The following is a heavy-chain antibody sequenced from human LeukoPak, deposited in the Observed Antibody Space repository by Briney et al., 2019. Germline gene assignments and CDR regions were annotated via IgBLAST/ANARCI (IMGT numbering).Heavy chain of an antibody. Sequence: SETLSLTCTVSGGSISSSSYYWGWIRQPPGKGLEWIGEINHSGSTNYNPSLKSRVTISVDTSKNQFSLKLSSVTAADTAVYYCARHYRNVLLWFGESRGVFDYWGQGTLVTVSS. D-gene: IGHD3-10*01. V-gene: IGHV4-39*01. J-gene: IGHJ4*02. CDR1: GGSISSSSYY. CDR2: INHSGST. CDR3: ARHYRNVLLWFGESRGVFDY.